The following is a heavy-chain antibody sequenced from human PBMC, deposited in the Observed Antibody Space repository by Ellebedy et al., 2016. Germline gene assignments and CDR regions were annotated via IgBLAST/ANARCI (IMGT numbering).Heavy chain of an antibody. V-gene: IGHV2-70*11. Sequence: SGPTLVKPTQTLTLTCTFSGFSLSTSGMCVSWIRQPPGKALEWLARIDWDDDKYYSTSLKSRLTISKDTSKSQVVLTMTNMDPVDTATYYCARMHHWGLKDAFDIWGQGTMVTVSS. CDR3: ARMHHWGLKDAFDI. J-gene: IGHJ3*02. CDR1: GFSLSTSGMC. CDR2: IDWDDDK. D-gene: IGHD7-27*01.